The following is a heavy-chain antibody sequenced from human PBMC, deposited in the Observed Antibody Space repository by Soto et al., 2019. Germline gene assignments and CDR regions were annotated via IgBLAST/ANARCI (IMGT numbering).Heavy chain of an antibody. CDR1: TFIFSSYW. CDR2: IKEDGSEK. CDR3: ARVGGWYMLYFDY. J-gene: IGHJ4*02. Sequence: GGSLRLSCAAPTFIFSSYWMSWVRQAPGKGLEWVANIKEDGSEKYYVDSVKGRFTISRDNAKNSLYLQMNSLRAEDTAVYYCARVGGWYMLYFDYWGQGTLVTVSS. D-gene: IGHD6-19*01. V-gene: IGHV3-7*05.